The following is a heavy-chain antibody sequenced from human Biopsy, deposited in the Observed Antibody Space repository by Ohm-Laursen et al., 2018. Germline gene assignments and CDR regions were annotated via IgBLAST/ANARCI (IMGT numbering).Heavy chain of an antibody. D-gene: IGHD6-19*01. CDR2: ISWNSNNI. CDR1: GFTFNDYA. Sequence: SLRLSCAASGFTFNDYAMHWVRQAPGKGLEWVLGISWNSNNIVYADSVKGRFTISRDNARNSLYLQIKSLRTEDTAFYYCAKDTFADLRGPSGWYGVDYWGQGTMVTVSS. V-gene: IGHV3-9*01. CDR3: AKDTFADLRGPSGWYGVDY. J-gene: IGHJ4*02.